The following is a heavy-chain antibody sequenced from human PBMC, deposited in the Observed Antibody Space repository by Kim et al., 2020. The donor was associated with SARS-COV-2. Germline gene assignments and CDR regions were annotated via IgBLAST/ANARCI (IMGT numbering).Heavy chain of an antibody. J-gene: IGHJ4*02. D-gene: IGHD2-15*01. CDR1: GYTFTSYA. CDR2: INAGNGNT. V-gene: IGHV1-3*01. Sequence: ASVKVSCKASGYTFTSYAMHWVRQAPGQRLEWMGWINAGNGNTKYSQKFQGRVTITRDTSASTAYMELSSLRSEDTAVYYCASLWVGGYCSGGSCLDYWGQGTLVTVSS. CDR3: ASLWVGGYCSGGSCLDY.